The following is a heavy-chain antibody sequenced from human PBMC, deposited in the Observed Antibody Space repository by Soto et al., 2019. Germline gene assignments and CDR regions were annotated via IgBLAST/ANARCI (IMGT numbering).Heavy chain of an antibody. D-gene: IGHD2-21*02. V-gene: IGHV2-5*02. CDR1: GFSLSTGGVG. CDR3: AHSRCGGDCLQSYSSHYYYGMDV. J-gene: IGHJ6*02. Sequence: QITLKESGPSLVTPTQTLTLTCTFSGFSLSTGGVGVGWIRQPPGKALEWLALIYWDEDKRYSPSLRSRLTVTKDTSKNRVVRTMTNMDPVDTATYYCAHSRCGGDCLQSYSSHYYYGMDVWGQGTTVTVSS. CDR2: IYWDEDK.